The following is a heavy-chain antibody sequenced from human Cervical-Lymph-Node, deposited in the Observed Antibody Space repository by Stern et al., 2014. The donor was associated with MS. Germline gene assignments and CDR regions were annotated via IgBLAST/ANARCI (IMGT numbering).Heavy chain of an antibody. D-gene: IGHD1-1*01. V-gene: IGHV1-2*06. Sequence: MQLVESGAEVKKPGASVKVSCKASGYIFTDYYIHWVRQAPGQGLEWMGRINPNSGGTNDAQKFQGRVIMTRDTSITTAYMELSRLRSDDTAVYYCATTRDAFDIWGQGTMVTVSS. CDR3: ATTRDAFDI. CDR2: INPNSGGT. J-gene: IGHJ3*02. CDR1: GYIFTDYY.